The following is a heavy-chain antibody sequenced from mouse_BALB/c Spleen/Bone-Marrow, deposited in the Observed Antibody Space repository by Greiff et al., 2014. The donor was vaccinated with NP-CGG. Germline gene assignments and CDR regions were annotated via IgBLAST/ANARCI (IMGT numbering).Heavy chain of an antibody. CDR3: ARSGERYGAMDY. CDR2: VSDGGNYT. V-gene: IGHV5-4*02. Sequence: EVQLVESGGGLVKPGGSLKLSCAASGFTFSDYYMCWIRQTPEKRLEWVATVSDGGNYTYYPDSVKGRFTISRDNAKNNLYLQMSSLKSEDTAMYYCARSGERYGAMDYWGQGASVTVSS. J-gene: IGHJ4*01. D-gene: IGHD2-10*02. CDR1: GFTFSDYY.